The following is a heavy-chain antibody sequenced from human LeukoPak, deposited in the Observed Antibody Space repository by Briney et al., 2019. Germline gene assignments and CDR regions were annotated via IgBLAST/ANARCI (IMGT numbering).Heavy chain of an antibody. CDR3: ASGGMTPRVDEYNWFDP. D-gene: IGHD2-15*01. Sequence: ASVKVSCKASGGTFSSYAISWVRQAPGQGLEWMGGIIHIFGTANDAQKVRGRVTITADESTSTAYMELSSLRSEDTAVYDCASGGMTPRVDEYNWFDPWGQGTLVTVSS. CDR1: GGTFSSYA. J-gene: IGHJ5*02. V-gene: IGHV1-69*13. CDR2: IIHIFGTA.